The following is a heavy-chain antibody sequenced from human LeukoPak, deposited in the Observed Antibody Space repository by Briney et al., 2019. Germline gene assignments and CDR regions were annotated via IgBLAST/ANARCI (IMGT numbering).Heavy chain of an antibody. CDR1: GGSFSGYY. D-gene: IGHD5-12*01. Sequence: PSETLSLTCAVYGGSFSGYYWSWIRQPPGKGLEWIGEINHSGSTNYNPSLKSRVTISVDTSKNQFSLKLSSVTAADTAVYYCARRRDSGYDIWGQGTLVTVSS. J-gene: IGHJ4*02. V-gene: IGHV4-34*01. CDR3: ARRRDSGYDI. CDR2: INHSGST.